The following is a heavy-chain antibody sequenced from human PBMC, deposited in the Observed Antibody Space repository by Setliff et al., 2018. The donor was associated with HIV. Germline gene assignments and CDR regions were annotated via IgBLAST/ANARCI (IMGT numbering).Heavy chain of an antibody. CDR2: IYAGDSDA. D-gene: IGHD5-12*01. Sequence: GESLKISCAASGYSFTAFWIGWVRQTPGKGLEWMGIIYAGDSDARYSPSFQGQVTFSADKSISTVYLQWSSLKTSDTAMYYCARGSGHDKGSWFDPWGQGTLVTVSS. J-gene: IGHJ5*02. V-gene: IGHV5-51*01. CDR3: ARGSGHDKGSWFDP. CDR1: GYSFTAFW.